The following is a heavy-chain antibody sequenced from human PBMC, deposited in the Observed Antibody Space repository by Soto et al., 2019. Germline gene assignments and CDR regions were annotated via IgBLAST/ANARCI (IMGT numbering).Heavy chain of an antibody. V-gene: IGHV3-30-3*01. J-gene: IGHJ4*02. CDR2: ISYDGSNK. Sequence: GGSLRLSCAASGFTFSSYAMHWVRQAPGKGLEWVAVISYDGSNKYYADSVKGRFTISRDNSKNTLYLQMNSLRAEDTAVYYCARDMDHYDSSGCPDYWGQGTLVTVSS. CDR1: GFTFSSYA. CDR3: ARDMDHYDSSGCPDY. D-gene: IGHD3-22*01.